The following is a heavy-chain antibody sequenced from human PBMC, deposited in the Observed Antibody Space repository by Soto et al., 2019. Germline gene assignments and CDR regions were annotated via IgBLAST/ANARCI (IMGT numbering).Heavy chain of an antibody. Sequence: EEQLLESGGDLVQPRGSLRLSCATSGFTFSIYAMSWVRQAPGKGLEWVSGISDSGGSTYYADSVKGRFTISRDNSKNTLYLQMNSLRAEDTAVYYCAKDESRVVVPDNWFDSWGQGTLVTVSS. CDR3: AKDESRVVVPDNWFDS. D-gene: IGHD3-22*01. V-gene: IGHV3-23*01. J-gene: IGHJ5*01. CDR1: GFTFSIYA. CDR2: ISDSGGST.